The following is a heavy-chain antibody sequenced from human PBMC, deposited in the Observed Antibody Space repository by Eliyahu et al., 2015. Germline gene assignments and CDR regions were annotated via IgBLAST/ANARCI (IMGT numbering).Heavy chain of an antibody. Sequence: QVQLLQSGGGAVQPGRSLTLXXXAAGFPFVGFFGMHWVRQAPGKGLEWVAAISYDGSQKFYADSVKGRFTISRDNSKNTLYVQMDNLRAEDTALYYCAKDQMGTSSYFDSWGQGTLVTVSS. CDR1: GFPFVGFFG. CDR3: AKDQMGTSSYFDS. J-gene: IGHJ4*02. CDR2: ISYDGSQK. V-gene: IGHV3-30*18. D-gene: IGHD1/OR15-1a*01.